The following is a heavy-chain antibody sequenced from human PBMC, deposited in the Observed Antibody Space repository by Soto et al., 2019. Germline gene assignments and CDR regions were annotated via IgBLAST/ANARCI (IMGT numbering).Heavy chain of an antibody. V-gene: IGHV3-33*03. J-gene: IGHJ4*02. CDR1: GFTFSNYG. CDR2: IWYDRNNQ. CDR3: ATDVYCRGASCDSVHVFDL. D-gene: IGHD2-15*01. Sequence: QVQLVESGGGVVQPGRSLTLSCAASGFTFSNYGIHWVRQAPGKGLEWVALIWYDRNNQYYADSVKGRFTISRDNSKNTLYLQMTSARAEDMAVYYWATDVYCRGASCDSVHVFDLWGQGTLVTVSS.